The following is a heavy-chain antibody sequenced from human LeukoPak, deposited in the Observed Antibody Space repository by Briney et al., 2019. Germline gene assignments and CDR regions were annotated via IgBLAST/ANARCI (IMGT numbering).Heavy chain of an antibody. J-gene: IGHJ6*02. D-gene: IGHD6-13*01. CDR3: ARDSGSSSWYGTYGMDV. CDR2: IKQDGSEE. V-gene: IGHV3-7*01. Sequence: GGSLRLSCAASGFTFSSYWMSWVRQAPGKGLEWVANIKQDGSEEYYVDSVKGRFTISRDNAKNSLYLQMNSLRAEDTAVYYCARDSGSSSWYGTYGMDVWGQGTTVTVSS. CDR1: GFTFSSYW.